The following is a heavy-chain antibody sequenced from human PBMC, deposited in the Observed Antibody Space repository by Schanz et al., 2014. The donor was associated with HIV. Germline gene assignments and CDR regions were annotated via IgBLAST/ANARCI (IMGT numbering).Heavy chain of an antibody. CDR2: ISYDGTKK. J-gene: IGHJ4*02. CDR1: GFNFNSYG. Sequence: QVQLVESGGGVVQPGRSLRLSCAASGFNFNSYGMHWVRQAPGKGLEWVAVISYDGTKKHYADSVKGRFTISRDNSRNTLFLQMDSLRVDDTAVYYCAQMGAFAAFEIWGQGTLVTVSS. CDR3: AQMGAFAAFEI. V-gene: IGHV3-30*18. D-gene: IGHD2-15*01.